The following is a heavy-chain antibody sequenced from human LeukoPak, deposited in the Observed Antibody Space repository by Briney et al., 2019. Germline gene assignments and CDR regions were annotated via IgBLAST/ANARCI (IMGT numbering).Heavy chain of an antibody. V-gene: IGHV1-8*01. D-gene: IGHD1-1*01. CDR1: GYTFTSYD. CDR2: MNPNSGNT. Sequence: ASVKVSCKAFGYTFTSYDINWVRQATGQGLEWMGWMNPNSGNTGYAQKFQGRVTMTRNTSISTAYMELSSLRSEDTAVYYCARANEGNWFDPWGQGTLVAVSS. J-gene: IGHJ5*02. CDR3: ARANEGNWFDP.